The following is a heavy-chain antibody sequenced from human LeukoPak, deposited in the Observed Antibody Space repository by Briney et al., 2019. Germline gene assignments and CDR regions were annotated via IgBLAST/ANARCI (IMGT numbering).Heavy chain of an antibody. CDR3: AGGASSTVHY. J-gene: IGHJ4*02. CDR1: GLTFSTYW. D-gene: IGHD6-13*01. Sequence: GGSLRLSCAASGLTFSTYWMHGVRQAPGKGLVWVSRINGDGSLSYADSVKGRFTISRDNTKNMLYLQMNSLRAEDTAVYYCAGGASSTVHYWGQGTLVTVSS. CDR2: INGDGSL. V-gene: IGHV3-74*01.